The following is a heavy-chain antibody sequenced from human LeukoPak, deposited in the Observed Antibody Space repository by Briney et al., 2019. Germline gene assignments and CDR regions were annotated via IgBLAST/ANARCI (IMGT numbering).Heavy chain of an antibody. CDR2: INHSGST. V-gene: IGHV4-34*01. D-gene: IGHD3-22*01. CDR1: GGSFSGYY. J-gene: IGHJ4*02. Sequence: PSETLSLTCAVYGGSFSGYYWSWIRQPPGKGLEWIGEINHSGSTNYNPSLKSRVTISVDTSKNQFSLKLSSVTAADTAVYYCARGVTMILPDYWGQGTLVTVSS. CDR3: ARGVTMILPDY.